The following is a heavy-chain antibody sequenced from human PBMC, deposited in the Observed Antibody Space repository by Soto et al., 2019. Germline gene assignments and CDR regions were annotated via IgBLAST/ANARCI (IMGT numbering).Heavy chain of an antibody. D-gene: IGHD1-26*01. J-gene: IGHJ5*02. Sequence: SLRLSCAASGFTFSSYAMHWVRQAPGKGLEWVAVISYDGSNKYYADSVKGRFTISRDNSKNTLYLQMNSLRAEDTAVYYCASGVGPPTNNWFDPWGQGTLVTVSS. CDR3: ASGVGPPTNNWFDP. CDR2: ISYDGSNK. V-gene: IGHV3-30-3*01. CDR1: GFTFSSYA.